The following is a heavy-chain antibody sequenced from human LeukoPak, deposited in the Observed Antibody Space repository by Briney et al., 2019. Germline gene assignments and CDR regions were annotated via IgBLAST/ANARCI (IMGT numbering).Heavy chain of an antibody. V-gene: IGHV4-30-2*01. CDR1: GGSISSGGDS. D-gene: IGHD3-10*01. CDR2: IYHSGST. CDR3: ARTSYGSFDY. J-gene: IGHJ4*02. Sequence: SETLSLTCAVSGGSISSGGDSWSWIRRPPGKGLEWIGYIYHSGSTYYNPSLKSRVTISVDRSKNQFSLKLSSVTAADTAVYYCARTSYGSFDYWGQGTLVTVSS.